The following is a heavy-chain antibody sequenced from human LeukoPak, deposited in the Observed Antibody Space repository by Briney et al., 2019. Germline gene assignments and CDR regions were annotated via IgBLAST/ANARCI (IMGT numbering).Heavy chain of an antibody. Sequence: ASVKVSCKASGYTFTGYYMHWVRQAPGQGLEWMGRINPNSGGTNYAQKFQGRVTMTGDTSISTAYMELSRLRSDDTAVYYCARDFGDYDFWSGYPRNWFDPWGQGTLVTVSS. CDR1: GYTFTGYY. CDR3: ARDFGDYDFWSGYPRNWFDP. CDR2: INPNSGGT. V-gene: IGHV1-2*06. J-gene: IGHJ5*02. D-gene: IGHD3-3*01.